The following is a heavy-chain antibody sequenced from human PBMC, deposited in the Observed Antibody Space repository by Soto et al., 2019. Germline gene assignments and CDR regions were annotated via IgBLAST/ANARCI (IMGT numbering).Heavy chain of an antibody. D-gene: IGHD6-13*01. V-gene: IGHV3-23*01. J-gene: IGHJ4*02. Sequence: EVQLLESGGGLVQPGGSLRLSCAGSGFTFSSYAMSWVRQAPGKGLEWVSAISGSGGSTYYADSVKGRFTISRDNSKNTLYLQMNSLRAEDTAVYYCAKGDGSSWYRLGIDYWGQGTLVTVSS. CDR2: ISGSGGST. CDR1: GFTFSSYA. CDR3: AKGDGSSWYRLGIDY.